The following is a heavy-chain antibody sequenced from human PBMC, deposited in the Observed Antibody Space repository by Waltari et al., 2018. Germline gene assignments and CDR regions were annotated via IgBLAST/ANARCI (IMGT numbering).Heavy chain of an antibody. CDR1: GGSISSSSYY. CDR3: ARHAGSSGWYNYYYYYMDV. D-gene: IGHD6-19*01. CDR2: IYYSGST. J-gene: IGHJ6*03. Sequence: QLQLQGSGPGLVKPSETLSLTCTVSGGSISSSSYYWGWIRQPPGKGLEWIGSIYYSGSTYYNPSLKSRVTISVDTSKNQFSLKLSSVTAADTAVYYCARHAGSSGWYNYYYYYMDVWGKGSTVTVSS. V-gene: IGHV4-39*01.